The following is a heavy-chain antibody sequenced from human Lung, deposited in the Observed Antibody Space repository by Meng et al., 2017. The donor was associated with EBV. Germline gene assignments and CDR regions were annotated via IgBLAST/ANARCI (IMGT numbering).Heavy chain of an antibody. D-gene: IGHD1-14*01. CDR2: MNYIGAT. J-gene: IGHJ4*02. CDR1: AGYLKGYY. Sequence: QVQFMRWGVVMLSPWEIVALSVVVSAGYLKGYYWTWTGQRPGMGLECIGEMNYIGATNYNPSLKRRVSILIDMSKNQFSLRMSSVADADRDVYYCESVSVRSGNRTEYWGQGTLVTVSS. CDR3: ESVSVRSGNRTEY. V-gene: IGHV4-34*01.